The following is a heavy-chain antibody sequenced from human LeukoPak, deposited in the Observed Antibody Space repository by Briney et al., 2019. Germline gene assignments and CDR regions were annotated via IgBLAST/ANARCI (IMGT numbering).Heavy chain of an antibody. CDR1: GFTFSSYA. D-gene: IGHD3-16*02. CDR3: AKDQNKYDYVWGSYRYKSFDY. V-gene: IGHV3-23*01. CDR2: ISGSGGST. Sequence: PGGSLRLSCAASGFTFSSYAMSWVRQAPGKGLEWVSAISGSGGSTYYADSVKGRFTISRDNSKNTLYLQTNSLRAEDTAVYYCAKDQNKYDYVWGSYRYKSFDYWGQGTLVTVSS. J-gene: IGHJ4*02.